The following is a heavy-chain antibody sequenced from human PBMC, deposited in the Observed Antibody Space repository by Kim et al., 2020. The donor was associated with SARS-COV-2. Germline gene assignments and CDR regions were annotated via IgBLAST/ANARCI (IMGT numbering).Heavy chain of an antibody. J-gene: IGHJ4*02. D-gene: IGHD1-26*01. V-gene: IGHV4-59*01. Sequence: NPSLKSRVTISVDTSKNQFSLKLSSVTAADTAVYYCARDASRGSYPYFDYWGQGTLVTVSS. CDR3: ARDASRGSYPYFDY.